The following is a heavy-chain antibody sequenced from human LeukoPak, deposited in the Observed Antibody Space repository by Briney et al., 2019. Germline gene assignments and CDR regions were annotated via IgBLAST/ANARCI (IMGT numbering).Heavy chain of an antibody. D-gene: IGHD1-26*01. J-gene: IGHJ4*02. CDR3: ARDRWSGSPLGY. Sequence: SVKVSCKASGGTFSSYATSWVRQAPGQGLEWMGRIIPIFGTANYAQKFQGRVTITTDESTSTAYMELSSLRSEDTAVYYCARDRWSGSPLGYWGQGTLVTVSS. CDR1: GGTFSSYA. V-gene: IGHV1-69*05. CDR2: IIPIFGTA.